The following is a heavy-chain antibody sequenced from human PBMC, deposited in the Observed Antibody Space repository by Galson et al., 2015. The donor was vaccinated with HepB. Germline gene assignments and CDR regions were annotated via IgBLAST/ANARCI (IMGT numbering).Heavy chain of an antibody. Sequence: SLRLSCAASGFTFSSYAMHWVRQVPGKGLEWVAVISYDGSNKYCADSVKGRFTISRDNSKNTLYLQMNSLRAEDTAVYYCARDYWRDIVATSFDYWGQGTLVTVSS. CDR2: ISYDGSNK. J-gene: IGHJ4*02. CDR1: GFTFSSYA. D-gene: IGHD5-12*01. V-gene: IGHV3-30-3*01. CDR3: ARDYWRDIVATSFDY.